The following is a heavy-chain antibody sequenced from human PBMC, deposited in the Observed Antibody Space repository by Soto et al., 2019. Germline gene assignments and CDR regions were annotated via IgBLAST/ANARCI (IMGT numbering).Heavy chain of an antibody. V-gene: IGHV3-11*01. Sequence: GESLKISCAASGFTFSDYYMSWIRQAPGKGLEWVSYISSSGSTIYYADSVKGRFTISRDNAKNSLYLQMNSLRAEDTAVYYCARDGDIVVVPAAIHYYYYMDVWGKGTTVTVSS. J-gene: IGHJ6*03. CDR3: ARDGDIVVVPAAIHYYYYMDV. D-gene: IGHD2-2*01. CDR2: ISSSGSTI. CDR1: GFTFSDYY.